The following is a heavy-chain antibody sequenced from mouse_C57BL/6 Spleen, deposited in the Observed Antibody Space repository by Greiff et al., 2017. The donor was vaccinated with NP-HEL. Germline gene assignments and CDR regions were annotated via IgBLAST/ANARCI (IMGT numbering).Heavy chain of an antibody. CDR2: IYPGDGDT. CDR3: ARSLYYGSSLYFDY. J-gene: IGHJ2*01. V-gene: IGHV1-82*01. CDR1: GYAFRSSW. Sequence: VQLQQSGPELVKPGASVKISCKASGYAFRSSWMNWVKQRPGKGLEWIGRIYPGDGDTNYNGKFKGKATLTADKSSSTAYMQLSSLTSEDSAVYFCARSLYYGSSLYFDYWGQGTTLTVSS. D-gene: IGHD1-1*01.